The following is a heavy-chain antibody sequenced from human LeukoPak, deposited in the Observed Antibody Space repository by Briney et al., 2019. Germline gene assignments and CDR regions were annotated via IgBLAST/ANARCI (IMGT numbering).Heavy chain of an antibody. D-gene: IGHD6-19*01. Sequence: GGSLRLSFAASGFTFIDYDMHWVRQVIGKGLEWVSAIGIRGDTHYSGSVKGRFTISRENAESSLYLQMNSLRAEDTAVYYCARGGIQVSGIDEFDYWGQGTLVTVSS. J-gene: IGHJ4*02. CDR2: IGIRGDT. CDR3: ARGGIQVSGIDEFDY. V-gene: IGHV3-13*01. CDR1: GFTFIDYD.